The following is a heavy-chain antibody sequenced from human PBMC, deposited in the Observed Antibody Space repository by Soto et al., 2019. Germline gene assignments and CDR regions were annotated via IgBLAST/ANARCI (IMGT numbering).Heavy chain of an antibody. CDR2: IIPILGIA. CDR1: GGTFSSYT. J-gene: IGHJ6*02. D-gene: IGHD1-26*01. V-gene: IGHV1-69*02. CDR3: ARVSGSYYYGMDV. Sequence: SVKVSCKASGGTFSSYTISWVRQAPGQGLEWMGRIIPILGIANYAQKFQGRVTITADKSTSTAYMELSSLRSEDTAVYYCARVSGSYYYGMDVWGQGTTVTVSS.